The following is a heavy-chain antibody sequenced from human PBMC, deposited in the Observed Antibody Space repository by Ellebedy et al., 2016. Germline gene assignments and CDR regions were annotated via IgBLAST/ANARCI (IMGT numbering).Heavy chain of an antibody. CDR1: GFAFSSYN. Sequence: ESLKISCGASGFAFSSYNMNWVRRAPGKGLEWVASISGSGTYTYYADSLKGRFTISRDNAKNTLYLQMNSLRAEDTAVYYCARTYCGGDCYFPQYYYYGMDVWGQGTTVTVSS. V-gene: IGHV3-21*01. D-gene: IGHD2-21*02. CDR2: ISGSGTYT. CDR3: ARTYCGGDCYFPQYYYYGMDV. J-gene: IGHJ6*02.